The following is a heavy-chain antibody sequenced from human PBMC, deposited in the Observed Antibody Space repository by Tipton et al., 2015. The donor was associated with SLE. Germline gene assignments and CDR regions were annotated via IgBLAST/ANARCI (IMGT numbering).Heavy chain of an antibody. D-gene: IGHD3-10*01. J-gene: IGHJ6*02. V-gene: IGHV1-18*01. CDR2: ISAYNGNT. CDR1: GYTFTSYG. CDR3: ARSPSWFTGDYNGMDV. Sequence: QSGPEVKKPGASVKVSCKASGYTFTSYGISWVRQAPGQGLEWMGWISAYNGNTKYGKKLQGRVTMTTDTSTSTAFLDVSSLTSDDTAVYYCARSPSWFTGDYNGMDVWGQGTTVTVSS.